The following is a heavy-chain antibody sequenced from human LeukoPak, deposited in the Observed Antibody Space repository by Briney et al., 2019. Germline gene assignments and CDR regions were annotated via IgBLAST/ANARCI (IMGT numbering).Heavy chain of an antibody. J-gene: IGHJ5*02. Sequence: GGSLRLSCAASGFTFSRYWMSWVRQAPGKGPEWVANIKQDGSEKYYVDSVKGRFTISRDNAKNSLYLQMNSLRAEDTAVYYCARDTPLAAMPFWFDPWGQGTLVTVSS. V-gene: IGHV3-7*04. CDR2: IKQDGSEK. D-gene: IGHD2-2*01. CDR1: GFTFSRYW. CDR3: ARDTPLAAMPFWFDP.